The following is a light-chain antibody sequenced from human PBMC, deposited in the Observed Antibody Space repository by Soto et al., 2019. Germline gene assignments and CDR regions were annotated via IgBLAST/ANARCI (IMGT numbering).Light chain of an antibody. CDR3: SSYTSSSTLEV. CDR2: DVT. CDR1: SSDVGGYNY. V-gene: IGLV2-14*03. Sequence: QSALTQPASVSGSPGQSITISCTGTSSDVGGYNYVSWYQQEPGKAPKLLIYDVTNRPSGVSYRFSASKSGNTASLTISGLQAEDEADYYCSSYTSSSTLEVFGTGTKLTVL. J-gene: IGLJ1*01.